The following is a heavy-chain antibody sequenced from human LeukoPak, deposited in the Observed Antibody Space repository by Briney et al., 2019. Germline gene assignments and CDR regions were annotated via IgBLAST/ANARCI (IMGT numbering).Heavy chain of an antibody. V-gene: IGHV3-7*01. CDR3: ASLDTAHPSGVH. D-gene: IGHD5-18*01. Sequence: PVGSLRLSCEASTFTFTPGWMSWVRQAPGKGLEWVAMMKRDGGEKHYVDSVRGRFTISRDNAKNSLYLQMDSLRDEDTAVYYCASLDTAHPSGVHWGQGTLVTVSS. CDR1: TFTFTPGW. CDR2: MKRDGGEK. J-gene: IGHJ4*02.